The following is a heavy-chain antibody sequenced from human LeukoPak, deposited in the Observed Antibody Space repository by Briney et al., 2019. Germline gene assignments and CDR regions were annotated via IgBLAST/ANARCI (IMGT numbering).Heavy chain of an antibody. J-gene: IGHJ4*02. CDR1: AGSIRTSSYY. CDR3: ARHAGSYYTYNFDY. V-gene: IGHV4-39*01. CDR2: IYYSGST. Sequence: PSETLSLTCTVSAGSIRTSSYYWGWIRQPPGKGLEWIGSIYYSGSTNYKPSLRSRVTISVDTSKNQFSLKLSSVTAADTAVYYCARHAGSYYTYNFDYWGQGTLVTVSS. D-gene: IGHD3-22*01.